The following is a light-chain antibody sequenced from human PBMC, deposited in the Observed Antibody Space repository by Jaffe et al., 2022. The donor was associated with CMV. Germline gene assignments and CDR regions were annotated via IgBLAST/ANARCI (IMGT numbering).Light chain of an antibody. J-gene: IGKJ2*03. Sequence: EIVLTQSPGTLSLSPGERATVSCRASQGVTSSSLAWYQQKPGQAPRLLIYGASHRATGIPDRFSGSGSGTDFTLTISRLEPEDFAVYYCQQYGSSPPYSFGQGTKLESK. CDR2: GAS. CDR1: QGVTSSS. CDR3: QQYGSSPPYS. V-gene: IGKV3-20*01.